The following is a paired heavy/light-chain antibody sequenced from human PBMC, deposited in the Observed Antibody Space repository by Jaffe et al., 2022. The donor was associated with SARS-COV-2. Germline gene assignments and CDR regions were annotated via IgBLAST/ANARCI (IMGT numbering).Heavy chain of an antibody. D-gene: IGHD2-8*01. CDR2: FIPIFGTA. CDR1: GGTFRNYG. Sequence: QVQLVQSGAEVKKPGSSVRVSCKASGGTFRNYGIGWVRQAPGQGLEWMGSFIPIFGTANYAQKLQARVTITADEFTSTAYMELSSLKSEDTAVYYCARVASPVLTSTSTRKTQNYFFYYMDVWGKGTTVTVSS. CDR3: ARVASPVLTSTSTRKTQNYFFYYMDV. J-gene: IGHJ6*03. V-gene: IGHV1-69*18.
Light chain of an antibody. V-gene: IGLV2-8*01. J-gene: IGLJ2*01. CDR3: SSYGGSNNII. CDR2: EVS. Sequence: QSALTQPPSASGSPGQSVTISCTGTSSDVGGYNYVSWYQVHPGKAPKLVIYEVSKRPSGVPDRFSGSKSGNSASLTVSGLQPEDEADYYCSSYGGSNNIIFGGGTKLTVL. CDR1: SSDVGGYNY.